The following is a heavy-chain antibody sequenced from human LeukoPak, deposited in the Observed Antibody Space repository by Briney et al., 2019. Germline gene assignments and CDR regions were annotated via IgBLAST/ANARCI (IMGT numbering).Heavy chain of an antibody. Sequence: GGSLRLSCAASGFTFSSYSMNWVRQAPGKGLEWVSSISSSSSYIYYADSMKGRFTISRDNAKNSLYLQMNSLRPEDTAVYYCARLCCPGGYDFEDDYWGQGTLVTVSS. D-gene: IGHD5-12*01. CDR1: GFTFSSYS. CDR2: ISSSSSYI. J-gene: IGHJ4*02. V-gene: IGHV3-21*01. CDR3: ARLCCPGGYDFEDDY.